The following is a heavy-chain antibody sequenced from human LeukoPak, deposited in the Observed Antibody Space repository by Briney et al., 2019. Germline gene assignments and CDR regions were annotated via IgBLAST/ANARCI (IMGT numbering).Heavy chain of an antibody. CDR2: INHSGST. Sequence: SETLSLTCAVYGGSFSDYYWSWIRQPPGKGLEWIGEINHSGSTNYNPSLKSRVTISVDTSKNQFSLKLSSVTAADTAVYYCARGPRDFWSGSYYYYYYMDVWGKGTTVTVSS. D-gene: IGHD3-3*01. CDR3: ARGPRDFWSGSYYYYYYMDV. CDR1: GGSFSDYY. J-gene: IGHJ6*03. V-gene: IGHV4-34*01.